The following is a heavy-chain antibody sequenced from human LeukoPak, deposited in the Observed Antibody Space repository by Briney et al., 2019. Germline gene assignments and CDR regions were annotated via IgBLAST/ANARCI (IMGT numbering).Heavy chain of an antibody. D-gene: IGHD3-16*01. CDR2: MFYSGNT. J-gene: IGHJ3*02. V-gene: IGHV4-61*01. CDR1: GGSISSGSYY. Sequence: SETLSLTCSVSGGSISSGSYYWSWIRQPPGKGLEYVGYMFYSGNTNYNPSLKSRVTISVDTSKNQFSLKLTSVTAADTAVYYCARAGGGRAFHIWGQGTMVTVSS. CDR3: ARAGGGRAFHI.